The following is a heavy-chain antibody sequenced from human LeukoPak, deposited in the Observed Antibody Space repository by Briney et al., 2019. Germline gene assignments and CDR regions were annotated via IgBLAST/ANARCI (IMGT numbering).Heavy chain of an antibody. CDR2: IRSEADGGTL. CDR1: EFSPINAW. J-gene: IGHJ4*02. Sequence: GGSLRLSCAASEFSPINAWMSWVRQAPGKGLEWVDRIRSEADGGTLDYAALVKGRFTISRDASKNTLYLQMNSLKTEDTAVYYCTTVIMGTPKDDYWGQGTLVTVSS. V-gene: IGHV3-15*01. D-gene: IGHD4-23*01. CDR3: TTVIMGTPKDDY.